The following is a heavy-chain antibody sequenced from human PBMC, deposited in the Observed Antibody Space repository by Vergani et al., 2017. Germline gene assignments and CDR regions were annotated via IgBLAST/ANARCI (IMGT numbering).Heavy chain of an antibody. Sequence: QVQLVQSGAEVKKPGASVKVSCKASGYTFTSYDINWGRQATGQGLEWMGWMNPNSGNTGYAQKFQGRVTMTRNTSISTAYMELSSLRSEDTAVYYCARSGSYRYYYGMDVWGQGTTVTVSS. CDR2: MNPNSGNT. D-gene: IGHD3-10*01. CDR3: ARSGSYRYYYGMDV. V-gene: IGHV1-8*01. J-gene: IGHJ6*02. CDR1: GYTFTSYD.